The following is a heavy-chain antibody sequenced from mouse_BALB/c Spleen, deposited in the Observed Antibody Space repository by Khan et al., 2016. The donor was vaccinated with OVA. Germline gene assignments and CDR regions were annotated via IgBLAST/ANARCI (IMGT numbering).Heavy chain of an antibody. J-gene: IGHJ3*01. CDR1: GFTFSDYG. CDR3: ARLDYGSSWAY. CDR2: ISNLAYSI. V-gene: IGHV5-15*02. D-gene: IGHD1-1*01. Sequence: EVELVESGGGLVQPGGSRKLSCAASGFTFSDYGMAWVRQAPGKGPEWVAFISNLAYSIYYADTVTGRFTISRENAKNTLYLEMRSLRSEDTARYYCARLDYGSSWAYWGQGTLVTVSA.